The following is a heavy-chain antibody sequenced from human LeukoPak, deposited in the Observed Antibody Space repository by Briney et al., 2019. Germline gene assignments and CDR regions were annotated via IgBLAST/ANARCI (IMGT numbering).Heavy chain of an antibody. V-gene: IGHV1-2*02. CDR1: GYTFIDYF. CDR3: ARARGFRLSDDY. CDR2: INPNSGGT. J-gene: IGHJ4*02. Sequence: GASVKVSCKASGYTFIDYFMHWVRQAPGQGLEWMGWINPNSGGTNYAQRFQGRVTMTRDTSISTTYMELSRLRSDDTAVYYCARARGFRLSDDYWGQGTLVTVSS. D-gene: IGHD3-10*01.